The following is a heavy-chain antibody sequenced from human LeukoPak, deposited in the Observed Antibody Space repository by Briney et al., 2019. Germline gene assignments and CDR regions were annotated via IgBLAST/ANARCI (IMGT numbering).Heavy chain of an antibody. V-gene: IGHV4-34*01. CDR1: GASFSGYY. CDR3: ATDRYYGSGSYYKFDY. CDR2: INHSGGT. Sequence: KPSETLSLTCGVSGASFSGYYWSWIRQPPGKGLEWIGEINHSGGTNYNPSLKSRVTISVDTSKKQFSLNLRSVAAEDTAVYYCATDRYYGSGSYYKFDYWGQGTLVTVSS. J-gene: IGHJ4*02. D-gene: IGHD3-10*01.